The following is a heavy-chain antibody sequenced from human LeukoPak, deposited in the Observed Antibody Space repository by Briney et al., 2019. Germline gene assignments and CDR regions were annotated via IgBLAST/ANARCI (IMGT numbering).Heavy chain of an antibody. D-gene: IGHD3-10*01. Sequence: PSETLSLTCTVSGGSISSYYWSWIRQPPGKGLEWIGYIYYSGSTNYNPSLKSRVTISVDTSKNQFSLKLSSVTAADTAVYYCARSSITMVRGVRRSNYYYYYMDVWGKGTTVTISS. CDR1: GGSISSYY. J-gene: IGHJ6*03. V-gene: IGHV4-59*01. CDR3: ARSSITMVRGVRRSNYYYYYMDV. CDR2: IYYSGST.